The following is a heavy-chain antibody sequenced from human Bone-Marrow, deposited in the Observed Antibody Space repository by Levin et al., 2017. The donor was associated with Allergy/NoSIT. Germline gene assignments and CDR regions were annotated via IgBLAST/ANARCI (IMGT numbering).Heavy chain of an antibody. D-gene: IGHD5-24*01. V-gene: IGHV3-30*18. Sequence: PTGGSLRLSCAASGFTFSSYGMHWVRQAPGKGLEWVAVISYDGSNKYYADSVKGRFTISRDNSKNTLYLQMNSLRAEDTAVYYCAKEEMATIIEVYQPDFDYWGQGTLVTVSS. CDR3: AKEEMATIIEVYQPDFDY. CDR2: ISYDGSNK. J-gene: IGHJ4*02. CDR1: GFTFSSYG.